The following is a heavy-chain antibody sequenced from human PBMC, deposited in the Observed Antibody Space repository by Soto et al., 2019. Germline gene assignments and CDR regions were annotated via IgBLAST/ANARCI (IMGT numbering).Heavy chain of an antibody. V-gene: IGHV3-33*01. Sequence: QVQLVQSGGGVVQPGRSLRLSCAASEFTFSNYGMHWVRQAPGKGLEWVAVILNDGSNRYHADSVKDRFTTSRDNSKTTLYLQMNSLRAEDTVVYYCARDDEYSGNGMDVWGHGTTVIVSP. CDR2: ILNDGSNR. CDR3: ARDDEYSGNGMDV. CDR1: EFTFSNYG. J-gene: IGHJ6*01. D-gene: IGHD3-10*01.